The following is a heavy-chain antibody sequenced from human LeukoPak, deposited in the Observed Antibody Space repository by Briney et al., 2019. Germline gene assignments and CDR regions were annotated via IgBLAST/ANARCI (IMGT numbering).Heavy chain of an antibody. V-gene: IGHV3-23*01. Sequence: PGGSLRLSCAASGFTFSSYAMSWVRQAPGKGLEWVPAISGSGGSTYYADSVKGRFTISRDNSKNTLYLQMNSLRAEDTAVYYCAKDLSTNDFWSGYYYFDYWGQGTLVTVSS. D-gene: IGHD3-3*01. CDR3: AKDLSTNDFWSGYYYFDY. CDR2: ISGSGGST. CDR1: GFTFSSYA. J-gene: IGHJ4*02.